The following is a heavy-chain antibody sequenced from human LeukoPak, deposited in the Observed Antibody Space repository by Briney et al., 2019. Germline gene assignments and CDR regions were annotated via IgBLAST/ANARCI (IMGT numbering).Heavy chain of an antibody. D-gene: IGHD1-7*01. V-gene: IGHV3-21*01. Sequence: GGSLRLSCAASGFTFSNYSMNWVRQAAGKGLEWVSSIGSSGSYIYYADSVKGRFTISRDNAKNSLYLQMNSLRAEDTAVYYCARKTRARYNWNYGAENFDYWGQGTLVTVSS. J-gene: IGHJ4*02. CDR2: IGSSGSYI. CDR1: GFTFSNYS. CDR3: ARKTRARYNWNYGAENFDY.